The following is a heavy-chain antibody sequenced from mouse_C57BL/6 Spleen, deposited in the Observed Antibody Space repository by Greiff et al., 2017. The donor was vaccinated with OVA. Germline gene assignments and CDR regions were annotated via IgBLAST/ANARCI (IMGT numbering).Heavy chain of an antibody. J-gene: IGHJ1*03. CDR1: GYTFTSYW. D-gene: IGHD2-3*01. V-gene: IGHV1-64*01. CDR3: ARSRWLLREGWYFDV. CDR2: IHPNSGST. Sequence: QVQLKQPGAELVKPGASVKLSCKASGYTFTSYWMHWVKQRPGQGLEWIGMIHPNSGSTNYNEKFKSKATLTVDKSSSTAYMQLSSLTSEDSAVYYCARSRWLLREGWYFDVWGTGTTVTVSS.